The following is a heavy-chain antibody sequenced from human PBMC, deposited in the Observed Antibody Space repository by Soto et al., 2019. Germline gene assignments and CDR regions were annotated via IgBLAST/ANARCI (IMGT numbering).Heavy chain of an antibody. D-gene: IGHD2-2*01. Sequence: GGSLRLSCAASGFTFSDYYMSWIRQAPGKGLEWVSYINSKSSTIYYADSVKGRSTISRDNAKNSLYLQMNSLRAEDTAVYYCARDGPRYWSSTSCWNFYYYMDVWGKGTSVTASS. CDR1: GFTFSDYY. V-gene: IGHV3-11*01. CDR3: ARDGPRYWSSTSCWNFYYYMDV. CDR2: INSKSSTI. J-gene: IGHJ6*03.